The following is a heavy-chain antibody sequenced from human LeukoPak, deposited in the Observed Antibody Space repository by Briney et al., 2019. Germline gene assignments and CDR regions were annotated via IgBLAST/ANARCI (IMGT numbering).Heavy chain of an antibody. D-gene: IGHD1-26*01. V-gene: IGHV3-33*06. CDR1: GFTFSSYG. CDR3: AKDFRVGATXFXY. J-gene: IGHJ4*02. CDR2: VWYDGSNK. Sequence: GGSLRLSCAASGFTFSSYGMHWVRQAPGKGLEWVAVVWYDGSNKYYADSVKGRFTISRDNSKNTLYLQMNSLRAEDTAVYYSAKDFRVGATXFXYWGQGTLXTXXS.